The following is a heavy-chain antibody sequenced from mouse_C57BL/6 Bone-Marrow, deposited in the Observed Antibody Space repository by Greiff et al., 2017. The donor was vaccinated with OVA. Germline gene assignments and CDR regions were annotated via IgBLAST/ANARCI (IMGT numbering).Heavy chain of an antibody. J-gene: IGHJ3*01. CDR2: IDPSDSYT. Sequence: QVQLQQPGAELVKPGASVKLSCKASGYTFTSYWMQWVKQRPGQGLEWIGEIDPSDSYTNYNQKFKGKATLTVDTSSSTAYMQLSSLTSEDSAVYYCARDMDYVPACFAYWGQGTLVTVSA. CDR3: ARDMDYVPACFAY. D-gene: IGHD2-4*01. V-gene: IGHV1-50*01. CDR1: GYTFTSYW.